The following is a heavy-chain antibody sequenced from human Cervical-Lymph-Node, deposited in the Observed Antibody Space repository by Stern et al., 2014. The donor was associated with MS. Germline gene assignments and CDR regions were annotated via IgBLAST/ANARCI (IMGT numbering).Heavy chain of an antibody. J-gene: IGHJ4*02. Sequence: EVQLVESGGGLVQPGGSLRLSCAASGFTFSSYWMSWVRQAPGKGLEWVANIKQDGSDKYYVDSVKGRFTISRDNAKNSLYLQMNSLRAEDTAVYYCARRYNWNDWHYFDYWGQGTLFTVSS. CDR1: GFTFSSYW. V-gene: IGHV3-7*03. CDR3: ARRYNWNDWHYFDY. D-gene: IGHD1-1*01. CDR2: IKQDGSDK.